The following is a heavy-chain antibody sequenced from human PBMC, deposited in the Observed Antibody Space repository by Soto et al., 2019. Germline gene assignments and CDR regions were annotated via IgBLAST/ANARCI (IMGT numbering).Heavy chain of an antibody. D-gene: IGHD4-17*01. CDR3: ASPPPLSTVNHFDY. J-gene: IGHJ4*02. Sequence: QLQLQESGPGLVKPSETLSLTCTVSGGSISSSSYYWGWIRQPPGKGLEWIRSIYYSGSTYYNPSLKSRVTMSVDTSKNQFSLKLSSVTAADTAVYYCASPPPLSTVNHFDYWGQGTLVTVSS. CDR2: IYYSGST. V-gene: IGHV4-39*01. CDR1: GGSISSSSYY.